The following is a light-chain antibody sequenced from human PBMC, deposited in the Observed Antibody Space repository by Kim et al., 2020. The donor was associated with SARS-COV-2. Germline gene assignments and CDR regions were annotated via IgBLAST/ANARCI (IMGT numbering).Light chain of an antibody. CDR3: LQYNHWPRT. Sequence: EIVMTQSPPTLSVSPGERVTLSCSASQSVVSSLAWYQQKRGQASRLLIYGASTRAADIPARFSGSGSGTAFTLTISRLQSEDFAVYYCLQYNHWPRTFGQGTKVDIQ. J-gene: IGKJ1*01. CDR2: GAS. CDR1: QSVVSS. V-gene: IGKV3-15*01.